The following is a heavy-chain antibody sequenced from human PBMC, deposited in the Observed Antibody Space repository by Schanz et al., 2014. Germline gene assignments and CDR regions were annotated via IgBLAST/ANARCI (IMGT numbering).Heavy chain of an antibody. CDR3: YGMDV. V-gene: IGHV4-39*07. J-gene: IGHJ6*02. CDR2: MYSSGST. CDR1: GGSINSGGYR. Sequence: QLQLQESGPGLVKASETLSLTCSVSGGSINSGGYRWGWIRQPPGKGLEWIGTMYSSGSTYYNPSLKSRVTISIDTSKTQFSLRLTPVTAADTAVYYCYGMDVWGQGTMVTVSS.